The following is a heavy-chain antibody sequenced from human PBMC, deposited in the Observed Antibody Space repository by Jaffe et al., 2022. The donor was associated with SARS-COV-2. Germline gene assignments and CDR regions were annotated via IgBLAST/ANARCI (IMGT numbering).Heavy chain of an antibody. CDR2: IYYSGST. CDR1: GGSSSSGSYY. Sequence: QLQLQESGPGLEKPSETLSLTCTVSGGSSSSGSYYWGWIRQPPGKGLEWIGSIYYSGSTYYNPSLKSRVTISVDTSKNQFSLKLTSVTAADTAVYYCARHLGSWGTGSNWRTNWYFDLWGRGTLVTVSS. CDR3: ARHLGSWGTGSNWRTNWYFDL. D-gene: IGHD3-10*01. V-gene: IGHV4-39*01. J-gene: IGHJ2*01.